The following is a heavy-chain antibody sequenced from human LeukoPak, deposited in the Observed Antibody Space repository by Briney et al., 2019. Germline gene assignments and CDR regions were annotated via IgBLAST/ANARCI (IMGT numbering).Heavy chain of an antibody. J-gene: IGHJ6*03. CDR2: IYTSGST. D-gene: IGHD2-15*01. CDR3: ARSSNCSGGSCYYYYYMDV. V-gene: IGHV4-61*02. Sequence: SQTLFLTCTVSGGSISSGSYYWRWIRQPAGKGLEWIGRIYTSGSTNYNPSLKSRVTISVDTSKNQFSLKLSSVTAADTAVYYCARSSNCSGGSCYYYYYMDVWGKGTTVTISS. CDR1: GGSISSGSYY.